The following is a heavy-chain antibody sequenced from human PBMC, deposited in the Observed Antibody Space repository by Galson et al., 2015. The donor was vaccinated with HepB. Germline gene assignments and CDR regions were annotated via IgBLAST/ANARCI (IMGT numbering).Heavy chain of an antibody. CDR2: IYPGDSDT. J-gene: IGHJ4*02. CDR3: ARHTYYGSGSYYRFDY. Sequence: QSGAEVKKPGESLKISCKGSGYSFTSYWIGWVRQMPGKGLEWMGIIYPGDSDTRYSPSFQGQVTISADKSISTAYLQWSSLKASDTAMYYCARHTYYGSGSYYRFDYWGQGTLVTVSS. CDR1: GYSFTSYW. V-gene: IGHV5-51*01. D-gene: IGHD3-10*01.